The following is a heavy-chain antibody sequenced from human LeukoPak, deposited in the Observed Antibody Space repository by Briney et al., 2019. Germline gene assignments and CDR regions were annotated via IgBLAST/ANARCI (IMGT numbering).Heavy chain of an antibody. J-gene: IGHJ4*02. V-gene: IGHV3-30*03. Sequence: PGRSLRLSCAASGFSFSTYGMRWVRQAPGKGLEWVAVISFDGSDQYYADSVKGRFTVSRDNSKNTLYLQMNSLRAEDTAVYYCARNPAGIGDYWGQGTLVTVSS. CDR1: GFSFSTYG. CDR3: ARNPAGIGDY. CDR2: ISFDGSDQ. D-gene: IGHD1-26*01.